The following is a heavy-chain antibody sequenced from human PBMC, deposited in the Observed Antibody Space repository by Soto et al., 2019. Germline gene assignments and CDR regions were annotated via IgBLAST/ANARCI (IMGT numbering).Heavy chain of an antibody. V-gene: IGHV1-3*01. CDR3: ASALGYCSGGSCYSWFDP. CDR2: INAGNGNT. Sequence: ASVKVSCKASGYTFTSYAMHWVRQAPGQRLEWMGWINAGNGNTKYSQKFQGRVTITRDTSASTAYMELSSLRSEDTAVYYCASALGYCSGGSCYSWFDPWGQGTLVTVSS. CDR1: GYTFTSYA. D-gene: IGHD2-15*01. J-gene: IGHJ5*02.